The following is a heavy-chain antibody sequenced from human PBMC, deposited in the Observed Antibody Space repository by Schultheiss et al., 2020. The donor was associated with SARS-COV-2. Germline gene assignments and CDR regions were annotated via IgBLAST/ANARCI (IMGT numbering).Heavy chain of an antibody. CDR1: GGSISSSSYY. D-gene: IGHD6-13*01. J-gene: IGHJ5*02. CDR2: IYYSGST. Sequence: SQTLSLTCTVSGGSISSSSYYWGWIRQPPGKGLEWIGSIYYSGSTYYNPSLKSRVTISVDTSKNQFSLKLSSVTAEDTAVYYCARYSSSWYYWFDPWGQGTLVTVSS. CDR3: ARYSSSWYYWFDP. V-gene: IGHV4-39*07.